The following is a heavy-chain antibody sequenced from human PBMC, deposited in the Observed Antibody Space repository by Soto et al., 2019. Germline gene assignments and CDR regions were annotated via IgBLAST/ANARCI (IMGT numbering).Heavy chain of an antibody. V-gene: IGHV3-21*01. CDR3: ARDLFDS. Sequence: EVQMVEAGGGLVKPGGSLRLSCEVSGFSFSNYRMKWVRQAPGKGLEWVSSISSSSSFIYYAESVKGRFTISRDNAKNSLYLQMNSLIVEDTAVYYCARDLFDSWGQGNLVTVSS. CDR2: ISSSSSFI. CDR1: GFSFSNYR. J-gene: IGHJ4*02.